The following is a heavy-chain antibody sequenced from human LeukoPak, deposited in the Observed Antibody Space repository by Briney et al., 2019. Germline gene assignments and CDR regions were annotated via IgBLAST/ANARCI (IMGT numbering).Heavy chain of an antibody. Sequence: GGSLRLSCAASGFTFSSYEMNWVRQAPGKGLEWVSYISSSGSTIYYADSVKGRFTISRDNAKNSLYLQMTSPRAEDTAVYYCARGQAASFDYSGQGTLVTASS. D-gene: IGHD2-15*01. V-gene: IGHV3-48*03. CDR3: ARGQAASFDY. CDR1: GFTFSSYE. J-gene: IGHJ4*02. CDR2: ISSSGSTI.